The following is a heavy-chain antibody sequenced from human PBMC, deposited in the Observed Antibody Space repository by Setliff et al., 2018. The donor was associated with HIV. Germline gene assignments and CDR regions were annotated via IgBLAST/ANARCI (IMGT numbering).Heavy chain of an antibody. CDR2: IYISGTT. J-gene: IGHJ5*02. V-gene: IGHV4-61*01. Sequence: LSLTCTVSGGSISSGSYYWNWIRQPPGKGLEWIAYIYISGTTNYNPSLKSRVTISLDTSKNQFSLKVNSMTAADPAVYYCARENREAAAGYNWFDPWGQGTLVTISS. CDR3: ARENREAAAGYNWFDP. CDR1: GGSISSGSYY. D-gene: IGHD6-13*01.